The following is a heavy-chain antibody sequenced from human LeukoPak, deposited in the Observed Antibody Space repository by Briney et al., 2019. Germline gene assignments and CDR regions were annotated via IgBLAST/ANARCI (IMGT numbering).Heavy chain of an antibody. V-gene: IGHV1-2*02. D-gene: IGHD3-3*01. J-gene: IGHJ5*01. Sequence: ASVKVSCKASGCTFTGYYMQWVRQAPGQGLEWMGWINPDSGGTNYAQKFQGRVTMTRDTSISTAYMELSRLTSDDTAVYYCARGYRTGDMTIFASWGQGTQVTVSS. CDR2: INPDSGGT. CDR3: ARGYRTGDMTIFAS. CDR1: GCTFTGYY.